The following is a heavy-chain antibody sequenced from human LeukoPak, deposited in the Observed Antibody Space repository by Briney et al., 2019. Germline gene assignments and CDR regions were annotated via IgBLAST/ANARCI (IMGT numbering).Heavy chain of an antibody. Sequence: ASVKVSCKASGGTFSSYAISWVRQAPGQGLEWMGGIIPIFGTANYAQKFQGRVTITADKSTSTAYMELSSLRSEDTAVYYCASSRSHQRNLPMGMGWGQGTLVTVSS. D-gene: IGHD1-14*01. V-gene: IGHV1-69*06. CDR3: ASSRSHQRNLPMGMG. CDR1: GGTFSSYA. J-gene: IGHJ4*02. CDR2: IIPIFGTA.